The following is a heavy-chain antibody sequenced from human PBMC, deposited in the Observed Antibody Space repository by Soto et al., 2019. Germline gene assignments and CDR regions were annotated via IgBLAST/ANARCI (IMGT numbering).Heavy chain of an antibody. CDR1: GGSISSGDYY. V-gene: IGHV4-30-4*01. Sequence: TLSLTCTVSGGSISSGDYYWSWTRQPPGKGLEWIGYIYYSGSTYYNPSLKSRVTISVDTSKNQFSLKLSSVTAADTPVYYCARRVVVAATRVDWFDPWRQGTLVTVSS. D-gene: IGHD2-15*01. CDR2: IYYSGST. CDR3: ARRVVVAATRVDWFDP. J-gene: IGHJ5*02.